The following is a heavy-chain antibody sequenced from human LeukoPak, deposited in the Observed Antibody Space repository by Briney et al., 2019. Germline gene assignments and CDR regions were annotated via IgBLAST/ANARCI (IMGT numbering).Heavy chain of an antibody. V-gene: IGHV3-48*03. Sequence: GGSLRLSCAASGFTFSSYEMNWVRQAPGKGLEWVSYISSSGSTIYYADSVKGRFTISRDNSKNTLYLQMNSLRAEDTAVYYCAKSSSMVRGVMAFDIWGQGTMVTVSS. CDR2: ISSSGSTI. CDR1: GFTFSSYE. CDR3: AKSSSMVRGVMAFDI. J-gene: IGHJ3*02. D-gene: IGHD3-10*01.